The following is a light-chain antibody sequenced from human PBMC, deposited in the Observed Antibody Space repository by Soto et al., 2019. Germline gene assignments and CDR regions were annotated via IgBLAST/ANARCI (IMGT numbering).Light chain of an antibody. Sequence: QSALTQPPSASGSPGQSVTISCTGTSSDVGGYNYVSWYQQHPGKAPKLMIYEVSKRPSGVPDRFSGSKSGNTASLTVSGLQDEDEADYYCSSYAGSNNEGVFGGGTQLTVL. J-gene: IGLJ7*01. CDR3: SSYAGSNNEGV. CDR1: SSDVGGYNY. V-gene: IGLV2-8*01. CDR2: EVS.